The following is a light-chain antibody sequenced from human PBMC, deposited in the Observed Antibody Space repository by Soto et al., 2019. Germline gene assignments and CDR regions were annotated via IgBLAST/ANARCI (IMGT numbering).Light chain of an antibody. CDR1: SSDVGGYNY. CDR3: SSYTSSSTLGV. CDR2: DVS. V-gene: IGLV2-14*01. Sequence: QSALTQPASVSGSPGQSITISCTGTSSDVGGYNYVSWYQQHPGKAPKLMIYDVSNRPSGVSNRSSGSKSGNTASLTISGLQAEEEADYSCSSYTSSSTLGVFGGGTKLTVL. J-gene: IGLJ2*01.